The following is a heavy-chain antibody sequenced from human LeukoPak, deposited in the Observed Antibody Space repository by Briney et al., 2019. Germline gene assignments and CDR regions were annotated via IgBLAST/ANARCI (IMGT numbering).Heavy chain of an antibody. CDR2: TYYRSKWYN. J-gene: IGHJ1*01. V-gene: IGHV6-1*01. CDR1: GDSVSSNSAA. D-gene: IGHD6-13*01. CDR3: ARDHVAAAGPDGFFQQ. Sequence: PSQTLSLTCAISGDSVSSNSAAWHWIRQSPSRGLEWLGRTYYRSKWYNDYAVSVKGRITINPDTSKNQFSLQLNSVTPEDTALYYCARDHVAAAGPDGFFQQWGQGTLVTVSS.